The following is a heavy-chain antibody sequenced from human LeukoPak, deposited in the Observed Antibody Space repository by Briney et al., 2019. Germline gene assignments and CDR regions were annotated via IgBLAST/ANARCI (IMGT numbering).Heavy chain of an antibody. V-gene: IGHV4-59*01. J-gene: IGHJ4*02. Sequence: SETLSLTCTVSGVSISSYYWSWIRQPPGKGLEWIGYIYYSGSTNYNPSLKSRVTISVDTSKNQFSLKLSSVTAADTAVYYCARSHDFWSGYSPYYFDYWGQGTLVTVSS. CDR2: IYYSGST. CDR3: ARSHDFWSGYSPYYFDY. D-gene: IGHD3-3*01. CDR1: GVSISSYY.